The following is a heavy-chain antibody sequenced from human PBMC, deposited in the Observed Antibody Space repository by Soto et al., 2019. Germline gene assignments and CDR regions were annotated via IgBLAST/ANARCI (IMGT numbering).Heavy chain of an antibody. CDR2: STATDGNT. Sequence: GGSLRLSCVASGFTFKAYAMGWVRQAPGKGLEWVSSSTATDGNTYYADSVRGRFTISRDNSRNSLFLQMNGLRPEDSALYYCAKDEGTSSTVFDYWGQGTLVTVSS. V-gene: IGHV3-23*01. D-gene: IGHD6-6*01. J-gene: IGHJ4*02. CDR3: AKDEGTSSTVFDY. CDR1: GFTFKAYA.